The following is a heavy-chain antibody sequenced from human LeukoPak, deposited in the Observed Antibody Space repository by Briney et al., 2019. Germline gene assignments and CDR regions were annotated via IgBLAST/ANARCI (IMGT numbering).Heavy chain of an antibody. Sequence: ASVKVSCKASGYTFTSYYMHWVRQAPGQGLEWMGWMNPNSGNTGYAQNFQGRVTITRNTSISTAYMELSSLRSDDTAVYYCARDRDILTGYYSFSDYWGQGTLVTVSS. CDR2: MNPNSGNT. V-gene: IGHV1-8*03. D-gene: IGHD3-9*01. J-gene: IGHJ4*02. CDR1: GYTFTSYY. CDR3: ARDRDILTGYYSFSDY.